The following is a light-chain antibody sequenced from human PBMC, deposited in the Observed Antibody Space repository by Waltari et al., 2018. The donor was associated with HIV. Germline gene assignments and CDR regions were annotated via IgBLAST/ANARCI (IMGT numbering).Light chain of an antibody. CDR2: EVS. CDR3: SSYTSSNTWV. V-gene: IGLV2-18*02. J-gene: IGLJ3*02. Sequence: QSALTQPPSVSGSPGPSVTISCTGTSSDVGYYNRVSWYQQPPGTAPKLMIFEVSNRPSGVPERFSGSKSDNTASLTISGLQAEDEADYYCSSYTSSNTWVFGGGTKLTVL. CDR1: SSDVGYYNR.